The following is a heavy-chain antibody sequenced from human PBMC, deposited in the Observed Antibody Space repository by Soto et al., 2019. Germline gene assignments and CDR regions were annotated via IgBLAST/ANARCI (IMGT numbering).Heavy chain of an antibody. CDR2: INAGNGNT. CDR3: ARLPGPLVSVLYIYPVDARETPSGVDV. J-gene: IGHJ6*02. CDR1: GYTFTSYA. D-gene: IGHD2-15*01. V-gene: IGHV1-3*01. Sequence: ASVKVSCKASGYTFTSYAMHWVRQAPGQRLEWMGWINAGNGNTKYSQKFQGRVTITRDTSASTAYMELSSLRSEDTAVYYCARLPGPLVSVLYIYPVDARETPSGVDVWGQGTSVTVSS.